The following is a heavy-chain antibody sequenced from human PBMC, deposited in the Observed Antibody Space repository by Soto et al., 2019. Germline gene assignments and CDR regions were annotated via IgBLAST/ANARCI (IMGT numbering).Heavy chain of an antibody. J-gene: IGHJ6*02. V-gene: IGHV3-13*01. CDR1: GFTFSSYD. Sequence: ESGGGLVQPGGSLRLSCAASGFTFSSYDMHWVRQATGKGLEWVSAIGTAGDTYYPGSVKGRFTISRENAKNSLYLQMNSMGADDTAVYDWARAPRACSGGSCSVGYYYYGMDVWGQGTTVTVSS. CDR3: ARAPRACSGGSCSVGYYYYGMDV. D-gene: IGHD2-15*01. CDR2: IGTAGDT.